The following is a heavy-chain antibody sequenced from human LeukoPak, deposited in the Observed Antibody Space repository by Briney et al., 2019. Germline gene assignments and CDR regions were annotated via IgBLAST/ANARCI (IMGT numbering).Heavy chain of an antibody. CDR1: GGTFSGYS. CDR2: INHSGST. D-gene: IGHD6-13*01. J-gene: IGHJ5*02. V-gene: IGHV4-34*01. Sequence: PSGTLSLTCAVYGGTFSGYSWSWMRQPPGKGLEGIGEINHSGSTNYNPSLKSRVTISVDTSKIQFSLKLSSVTAADTAVYYCARGRGGSSLTFDPWGQGTLVTVSS. CDR3: ARGRGGSSLTFDP.